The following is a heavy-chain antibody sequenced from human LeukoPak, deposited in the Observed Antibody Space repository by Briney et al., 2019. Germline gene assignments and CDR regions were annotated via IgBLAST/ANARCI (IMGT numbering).Heavy chain of an antibody. Sequence: GGSLRLSCAASGFTFGSYWMSWVRQAPGKGLEWVANIKQDGSEKYYVDSVKGRFTMSRDNAKNSLYLQMNSLRAEDTAVYYCARYCSGGNCRGGDHAFDIWGQGSMVTVSS. CDR1: GFTFGSYW. J-gene: IGHJ3*02. CDR2: IKQDGSEK. D-gene: IGHD2-15*01. CDR3: ARYCSGGNCRGGDHAFDI. V-gene: IGHV3-7*01.